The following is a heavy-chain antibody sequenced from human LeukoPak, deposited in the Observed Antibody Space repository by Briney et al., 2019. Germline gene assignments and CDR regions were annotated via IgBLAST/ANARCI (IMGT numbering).Heavy chain of an antibody. CDR3: ARGVAYDY. J-gene: IGHJ4*02. CDR1: GFIFEDSA. V-gene: IGHV3-9*01. Sequence: QPGGSLRLSCVASGFIFEDSAMHWVRQVPGKGLEWVSGISWNSGSIGYADSVKGRVTISRDNAKNSLYLQMNCLRAEDTALYYCARGVAYDYWGQGTLVTVSS. D-gene: IGHD2-15*01. CDR2: ISWNSGSI.